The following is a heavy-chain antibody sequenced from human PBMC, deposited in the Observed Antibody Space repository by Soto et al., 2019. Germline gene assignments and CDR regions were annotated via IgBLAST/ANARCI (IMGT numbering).Heavy chain of an antibody. D-gene: IGHD3-22*01. Sequence: GGSLRLSCTASGFTFGDYAMSWVRQAPGKGLEWVGFIRSKAYGGTTEYAASVKGRFTISRDDSKSIAYLQMKSLKTEETAVYYCTRDFDSSGYYYYYYGMDVWGQGTTVTVSS. V-gene: IGHV3-49*04. CDR1: GFTFGDYA. CDR2: IRSKAYGGTT. CDR3: TRDFDSSGYYYYYYGMDV. J-gene: IGHJ6*02.